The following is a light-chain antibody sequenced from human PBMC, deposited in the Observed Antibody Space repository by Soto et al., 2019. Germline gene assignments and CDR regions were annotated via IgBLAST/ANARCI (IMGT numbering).Light chain of an antibody. J-gene: IGKJ3*01. CDR3: QQYNNWPRIFT. Sequence: EIVMTQSPATLSVSPGERATLSCRASHSVRSSLAWYQQKPGQAPRLLIHGASTRATGIPGRFSGSGSGTEFTLIISSLQSEDFAVYYCQQYNNWPRIFTFGPGTKVDIK. CDR2: GAS. CDR1: HSVRSS. V-gene: IGKV3-15*01.